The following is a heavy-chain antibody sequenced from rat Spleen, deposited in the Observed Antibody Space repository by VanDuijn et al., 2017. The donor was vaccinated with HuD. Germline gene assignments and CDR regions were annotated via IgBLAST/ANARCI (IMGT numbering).Heavy chain of an antibody. J-gene: IGHJ2*01. CDR3: ARAPFDY. CDR1: GFSLTSYH. CDR2: VSSGGNT. V-gene: IGHV2-6*01. Sequence: QVQLKESGPGLVQPSQTLSLTCTVSGFSLTSYHVSWVRQPPGKGLEWIAAVSSGGNTYYDSTLKSRLSISRDTSKSQVFLKMNSLQTEDTATYYCARAPFDYWGQGVMVTVSS.